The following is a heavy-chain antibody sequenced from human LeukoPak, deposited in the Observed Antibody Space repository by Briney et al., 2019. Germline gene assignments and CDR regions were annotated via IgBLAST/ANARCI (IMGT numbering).Heavy chain of an antibody. V-gene: IGHV1-46*04. J-gene: IGHJ4*01. D-gene: IGHD6-13*01. CDR2: IKSSGDTT. CDR3: ARGGMAAAAN. CDR1: GYTSTNFY. Sequence: ASVKVSCKASGYTSTNFYLHWVRQAPGQGLEWMGVIKSSGDTTYYAQKLQGRVTMTRDTSTTTVYMELSSLTSEDTAVYFCARGGMAAAANWGHGTLVTVSS.